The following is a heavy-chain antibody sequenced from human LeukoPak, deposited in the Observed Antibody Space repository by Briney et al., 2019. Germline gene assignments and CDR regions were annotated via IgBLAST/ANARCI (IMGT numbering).Heavy chain of an antibody. Sequence: SETLSLTCAVYGGSFSGYYWSWIRQSPGKGLEWIGEINHSGSTNYNPSLKSRVTISVDTSKNQFSLKLSSVTAADTAVYYCARGCGVVVAATAATAFDYWGQGTLVTVSS. D-gene: IGHD2-15*01. CDR3: ARGCGVVVAATAATAFDY. V-gene: IGHV4-34*01. CDR2: INHSGST. CDR1: GGSFSGYY. J-gene: IGHJ4*02.